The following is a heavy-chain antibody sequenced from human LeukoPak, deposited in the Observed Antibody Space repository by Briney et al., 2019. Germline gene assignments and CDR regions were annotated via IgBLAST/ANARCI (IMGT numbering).Heavy chain of an antibody. J-gene: IGHJ4*02. Sequence: GGSLRLSCAASGFTFSSYGTHWVRQAPGKGLEWVAFIRYDGSEKYYADSVRGRFTISRDNSKNTLYPQMNRLRVEDTAVYYCAARDFWSGPASDYWGQGTLVTVSS. V-gene: IGHV3-30*02. D-gene: IGHD3-3*01. CDR3: AARDFWSGPASDY. CDR2: IRYDGSEK. CDR1: GFTFSSYG.